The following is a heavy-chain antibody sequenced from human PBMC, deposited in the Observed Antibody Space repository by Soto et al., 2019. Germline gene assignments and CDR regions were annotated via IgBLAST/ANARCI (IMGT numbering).Heavy chain of an antibody. CDR3: AKDKGKSYFDY. CDR1: GLTFSRAG. V-gene: IGHV3-30*18. J-gene: IGHJ4*02. Sequence: PGGSLRLSCVASGLTFSRAGMHWVRQAPGKGLEWVAVISDDGSNKYYADSVKGRFTISRDNSKDTHYLQMNSLRVEDTAVYYCAKDKGKSYFDYWGQGTLVTVSS. CDR2: ISDDGSNK.